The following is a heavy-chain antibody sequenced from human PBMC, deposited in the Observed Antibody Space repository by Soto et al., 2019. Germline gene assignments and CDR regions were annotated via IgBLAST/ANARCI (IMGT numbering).Heavy chain of an antibody. J-gene: IGHJ3*02. CDR1: GFTFSSYA. CDR2: ISGSGGST. Sequence: GGSLRLSCAASGFTFSSYAMSWVRQAPGKGLEWVSAISGSGGSTYYADSVKGRFTISRDNSKNTLYLQMNSLRAEDTAVYYCAKDREIAAAGRNAFDIWGQGTMVTVSS. CDR3: AKDREIAAAGRNAFDI. D-gene: IGHD6-13*01. V-gene: IGHV3-23*01.